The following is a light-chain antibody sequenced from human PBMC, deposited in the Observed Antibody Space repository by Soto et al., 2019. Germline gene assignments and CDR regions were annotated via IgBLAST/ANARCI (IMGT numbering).Light chain of an antibody. CDR3: QQFYTFPLT. CDR1: QNISTS. V-gene: IGKV1D-16*01. Sequence: DVQMTRSPSSLSASVGDTVTITCRASQNISTSLAWYQQKPNKAPKSLISGASNLQSGLPSRFSGSGSGTDFTLTISSLQPEDFATYYCQQFYTFPLTLGGGTKVDIK. CDR2: GAS. J-gene: IGKJ4*01.